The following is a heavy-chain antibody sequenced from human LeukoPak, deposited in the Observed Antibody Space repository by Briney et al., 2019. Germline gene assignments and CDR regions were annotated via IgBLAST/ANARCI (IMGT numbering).Heavy chain of an antibody. Sequence: AGGSLRLSCAASGFTFSIYSMNWVRQAPGKGLEWVSYISSSSSTILYADSVKGRFTISRDNAKNSLYLQMNSLRAEDTALYYCARDHPQPIVAIDIWGQGTLVTVSS. D-gene: IGHD5-12*01. V-gene: IGHV3-48*01. CDR2: ISSSSSTI. CDR3: ARDHPQPIVAIDI. CDR1: GFTFSIYS. J-gene: IGHJ4*02.